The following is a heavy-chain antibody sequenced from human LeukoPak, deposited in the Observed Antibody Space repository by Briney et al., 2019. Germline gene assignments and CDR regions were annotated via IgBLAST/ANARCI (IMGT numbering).Heavy chain of an antibody. CDR2: MNPNSGNT. J-gene: IGHJ4*02. CDR3: ARIPGGYSYGYVLEDY. CDR1: GYTFTSYD. Sequence: ASVKVSCKASGYTFTSYDINWVRQATGQGLEWMGWMNPNSGNTGYAQKFQGRVTMTRNTSISTAYMELSSLRSEDTAVYYCARIPGGYSYGYVLEDYWGQGTRVTVSS. D-gene: IGHD5-18*01. V-gene: IGHV1-8*01.